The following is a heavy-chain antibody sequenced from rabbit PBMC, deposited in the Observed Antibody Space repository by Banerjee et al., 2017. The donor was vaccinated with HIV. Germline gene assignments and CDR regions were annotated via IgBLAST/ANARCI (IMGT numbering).Heavy chain of an antibody. CDR2: MHTGSGST. D-gene: IGHD2-1*01. CDR1: GFNFSSYA. V-gene: IGHV1S45*01. Sequence: QEQLKESGGGLVQPGGSLKLSCKASGFNFSSYAITWVRQAPGKGLEWIGCMHTGSGSTWYASWVKGRFTISKTSSTTVTLQMTSLTAADTATYFCARNNDGYFTLWGPGTLVTVS. CDR3: ARNNDGYFTL. J-gene: IGHJ4*01.